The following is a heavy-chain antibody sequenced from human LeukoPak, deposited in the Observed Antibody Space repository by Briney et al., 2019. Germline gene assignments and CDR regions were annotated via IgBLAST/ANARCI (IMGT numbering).Heavy chain of an antibody. CDR1: GFTFSSYG. D-gene: IGHD1-26*01. V-gene: IGHV3-30*03. CDR2: ISYDGSNK. J-gene: IGHJ4*02. Sequence: GSLRLSCAASGFTFSSYGMHWVRQAPGKGLEWVAVISYDGSNKYYADSVKGRFTISRDNSKNTLYLQMNSLRAEDTAVYYCVFWGELHAYDYWGQGTLVTVSS. CDR3: VFWGELHAYDY.